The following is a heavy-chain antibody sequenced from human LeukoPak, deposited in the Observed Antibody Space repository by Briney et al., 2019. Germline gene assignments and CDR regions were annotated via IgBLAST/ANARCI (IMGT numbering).Heavy chain of an antibody. CDR1: GITFSSYS. J-gene: IGHJ6*02. D-gene: IGHD3/OR15-3a*01. Sequence: GGSLRLSCGASGITFSSYSMNWVRQAPGKGLEWVSGIGGSGGDTFYADSVRGRFTVSRDNSKNTLFLQIDSLRAEDTAVYYCVPLGGLGYYQYGMDVWGRGTTVTVSS. CDR2: IGGSGGDT. CDR3: VPLGGLGYYQYGMDV. V-gene: IGHV3-23*01.